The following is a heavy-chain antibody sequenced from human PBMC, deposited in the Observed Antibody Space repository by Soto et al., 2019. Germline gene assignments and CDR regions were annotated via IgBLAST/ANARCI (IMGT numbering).Heavy chain of an antibody. CDR3: ARGIRSTVMAMAHFDY. V-gene: IGHV4-39*01. CDR1: GGSISSSSYY. CDR2: IYYSGST. Sequence: SETLSLTCTVSGGSISSSSYYWGWIRQPPGKGLEWIGSIYYSGSTYYNPSLKSRVTISVDTSKNQFSLKLNSVTAADTAVYYCARGIRSTVMAMAHFDYWAQGTLVTVPQ. D-gene: IGHD1-20*01. J-gene: IGHJ4*02.